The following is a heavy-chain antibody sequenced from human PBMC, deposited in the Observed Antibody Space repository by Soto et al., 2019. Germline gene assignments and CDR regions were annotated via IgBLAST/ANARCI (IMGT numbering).Heavy chain of an antibody. D-gene: IGHD2-15*01. V-gene: IGHV3-23*01. CDR1: AFTFSSYA. Sequence: EVQLLESGGGLAQPGGSLRLSCAASAFTFSSYAMSWVRQAPGKGLEWVSAVSGSGDSTYYAYSVKGRFTISRDNSKNTLYVQMNSLRAEGTAVYYCAKGRASHFPGCRQDYWGQGNLVTVSS. CDR2: VSGSGDST. J-gene: IGHJ4*02. CDR3: AKGRASHFPGCRQDY.